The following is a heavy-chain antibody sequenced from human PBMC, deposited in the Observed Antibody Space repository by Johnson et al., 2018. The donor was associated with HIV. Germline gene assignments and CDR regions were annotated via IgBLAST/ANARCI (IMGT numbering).Heavy chain of an antibody. Sequence: QMLLVESGGGVVQPGRSLRLSCAASGFTFSSYGMHWVRQAPGKGLEWVSVIYADGGTYYPDSVKARFTISRDRSENTLYLQMNSLRAEDTAVYYCARWGRWELGDAFDIWGQGTMVTVSS. D-gene: IGHD1-26*01. V-gene: IGHV3-NL1*01. CDR2: IYADGGT. J-gene: IGHJ3*02. CDR3: ARWGRWELGDAFDI. CDR1: GFTFSSYG.